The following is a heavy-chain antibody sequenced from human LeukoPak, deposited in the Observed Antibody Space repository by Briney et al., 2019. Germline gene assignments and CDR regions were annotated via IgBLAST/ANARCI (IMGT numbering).Heavy chain of an antibody. CDR3: ARALFVGAFYGMDV. CDR2: INTDGSST. J-gene: IGHJ6*02. CDR1: GFTFSSYW. D-gene: IGHD1-26*01. V-gene: IGHV3-74*01. Sequence: PGRSLRLSCAASGFTFSSYWMHWVRQAPGKGLVWVSRINTDGSSTSYADSVKGRFTISRDNSKNTLYLQMNSLRAEDTAVYYCARALFVGAFYGMDVWGQGTTVTVSS.